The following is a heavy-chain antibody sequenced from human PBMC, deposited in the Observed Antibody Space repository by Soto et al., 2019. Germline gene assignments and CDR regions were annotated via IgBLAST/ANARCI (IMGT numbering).Heavy chain of an antibody. V-gene: IGHV4-39*01. CDR2: IYYSGST. J-gene: IGHJ4*02. CDR1: GGSISSSSYY. CDR3: ARSTYDFWSGYYKGDYFDY. D-gene: IGHD3-3*01. Sequence: SETLSLTCTVSGGSISSSSYYWGWIRQPPGKGLEWIGSIYYSGSTYYNPSLKSRVTISVDTSKNQFSLKLSSVTAADTAVYYCARSTYDFWSGYYKGDYFDYWGQGTLVTSPQ.